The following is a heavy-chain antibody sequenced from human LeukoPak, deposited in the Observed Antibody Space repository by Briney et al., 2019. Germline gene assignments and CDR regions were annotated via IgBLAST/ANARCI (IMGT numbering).Heavy chain of an antibody. D-gene: IGHD6-13*01. CDR3: ARASEPGSSWYRIDWFDP. CDR2: INTNTGNP. V-gene: IGHV7-4-1*02. CDR1: GYTFTSYA. J-gene: IGHJ5*02. Sequence: ASVKVSCKASGYTFTSYATNWVRQAPGQGLEWMGWINTNTGNPTYAQGFTGRFVFSLDTSVSTAYLQISSLKAEDTAVYYCARASEPGSSWYRIDWFDPWGQGTLVTVSS.